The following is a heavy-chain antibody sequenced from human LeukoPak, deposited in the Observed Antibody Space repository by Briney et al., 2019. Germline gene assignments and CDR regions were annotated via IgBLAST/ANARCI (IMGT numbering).Heavy chain of an antibody. CDR3: ARSTIGGPGDLGAFDI. CDR2: IYHSGST. D-gene: IGHD7-27*01. J-gene: IGHJ3*02. V-gene: IGHV4-38-2*02. Sequence: SETLSLTCTVSGYSISSGYYWGWIRQPPGKGLEWIGSIYHSGSTYYNPSLRSRVTISVDTSKNQFSLKLSSVTAADTAVYYCARSTIGGPGDLGAFDIWGQGTMVTVSS. CDR1: GYSISSGYY.